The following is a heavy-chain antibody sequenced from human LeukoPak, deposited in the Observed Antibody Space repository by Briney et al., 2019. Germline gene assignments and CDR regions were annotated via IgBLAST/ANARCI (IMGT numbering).Heavy chain of an antibody. D-gene: IGHD3-22*01. CDR3: ARHYDNDSYYYAHFDY. CDR1: GGSISSYY. CDR2: IYYRST. J-gene: IGHJ4*01. Sequence: SETLSLTCTVSGGSISSYYWSWIRQPPGKGLEWIGYIYYRSTNYNPSLKSRVTISIDTSKNQLSLKLSSVTAADTAVCYCARHYDNDSYYYAHFDYWGQGTLVTVSS. V-gene: IGHV4-59*08.